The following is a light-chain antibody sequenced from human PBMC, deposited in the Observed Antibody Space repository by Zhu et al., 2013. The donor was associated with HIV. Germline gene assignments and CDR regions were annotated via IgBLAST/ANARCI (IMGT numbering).Light chain of an antibody. Sequence: DIQMTQSPSTLSASVGDRVTITCRASQSISSWLAWYQQKPGKAPKLLIYKASSLESGVSSRFSGSGSGTDSLSPSAACRPDDFAVYYCQHVNENAAFGPGTKVDV. CDR2: KAS. CDR1: QSISSW. V-gene: IGKV1-5*03. J-gene: IGKJ3*01. CDR3: QHVNENAA.